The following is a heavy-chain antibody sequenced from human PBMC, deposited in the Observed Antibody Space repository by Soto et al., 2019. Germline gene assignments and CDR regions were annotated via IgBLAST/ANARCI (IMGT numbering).Heavy chain of an antibody. V-gene: IGHV3-23*01. CDR3: AKPPSIAAAGNDAFDI. CDR1: GFTFSSYA. D-gene: IGHD6-13*01. J-gene: IGHJ3*02. CDR2: ISGSGGST. Sequence: GGSLRLSCAASGFTFSSYAMSWVRQAPGKGLEWVSAISGSGGSTYYADSVKGRFTISRDNSKNTLYLQMNSLRAEDTAVYYCAKPPSIAAAGNDAFDIWGQGTMVTVSS.